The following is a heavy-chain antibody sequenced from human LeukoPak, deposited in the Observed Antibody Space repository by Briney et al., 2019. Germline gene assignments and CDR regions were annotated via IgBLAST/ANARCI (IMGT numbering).Heavy chain of an antibody. J-gene: IGHJ4*02. V-gene: IGHV3-48*03. Sequence: GSLRLSCEASGFTFRSYEMNWGRPAPGKGLGWVSYISSSGSTIYYADSVKGRFTISRDNAKNSLYLQMNSLRAEDTAVYYCARVNYDFWSGYLGVLGYWGQGTLVTVSS. CDR1: GFTFRSYE. CDR3: ARVNYDFWSGYLGVLGY. D-gene: IGHD3-3*01. CDR2: ISSSGSTI.